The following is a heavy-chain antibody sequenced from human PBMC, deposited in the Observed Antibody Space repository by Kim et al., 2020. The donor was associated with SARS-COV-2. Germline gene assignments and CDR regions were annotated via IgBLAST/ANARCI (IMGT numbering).Heavy chain of an antibody. D-gene: IGHD6-13*01. CDR3: ARQRRSSSQKS. J-gene: IGHJ5*02. Sequence: HNPSLKGRVTISVDTSQNPFSLKLRSVTAADTAVYYCARQRRSSSQKSWGQGTLVTVSS. V-gene: IGHV4-39*01.